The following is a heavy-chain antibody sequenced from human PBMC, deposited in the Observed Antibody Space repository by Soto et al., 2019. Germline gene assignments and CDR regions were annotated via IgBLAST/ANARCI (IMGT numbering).Heavy chain of an antibody. V-gene: IGHV3-53*02. CDR1: GFNVNSNS. CDR3: ARHVWLES. Sequence: DVQLVETGGGLIQPGGSLRRSCEASGFNVNSNSMNWVRQAPGKGLEWLSLIHSDSNTKYADSVKGRFTISRDSSENKLYLQMNSLRAEDTAVYYCARHVWLESWGQGTLVTISS. CDR2: IHSDSNT. J-gene: IGHJ5*01.